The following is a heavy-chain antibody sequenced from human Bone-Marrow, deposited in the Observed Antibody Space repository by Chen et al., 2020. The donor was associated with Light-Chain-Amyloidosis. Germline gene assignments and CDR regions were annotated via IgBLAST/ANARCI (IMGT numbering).Heavy chain of an antibody. CDR1: GFTLTTYW. CDR3: AKDFGGRDDY. D-gene: IGHD2-15*01. CDR2: INEDGGTT. Sequence: EVQVVESGGGLVQPGGSLRLSCAASGFTLTTYWMHWVRQAPGKGLVWVSRINEDGGTTNYAESLRGRFTISRDTAKNILYLQMNSLRAEDTALYYCAKDFGGRDDYWGQGTLVTVSS. V-gene: IGHV3-74*01. J-gene: IGHJ4*02.